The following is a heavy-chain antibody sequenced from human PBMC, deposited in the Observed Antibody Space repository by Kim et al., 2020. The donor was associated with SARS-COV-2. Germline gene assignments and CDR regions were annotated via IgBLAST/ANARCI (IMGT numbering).Heavy chain of an antibody. CDR3: ARVEGEQWQATADY. CDR2: ISAYNGNT. J-gene: IGHJ4*02. V-gene: IGHV1-18*01. CDR1: GYTFTSYG. Sequence: ASVKVSCKASGYTFTSYGISWVRQAPGQGLEWMGWISAYNGNTNDAQKLQGRVTMTTDTSTSTAYMELRSLRSDDTAVYYCARVEGEQWQATADYWGQGTLVTVSS. D-gene: IGHD6-19*01.